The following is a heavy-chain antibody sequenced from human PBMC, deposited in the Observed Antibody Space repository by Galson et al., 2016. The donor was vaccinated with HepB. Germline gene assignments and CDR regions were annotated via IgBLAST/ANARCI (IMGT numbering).Heavy chain of an antibody. CDR3: ARAPYSGDYEIFDN. D-gene: IGHD4-17*01. CDR1: GGSFRNSA. CDR2: ISPRNGNT. J-gene: IGHJ4*02. V-gene: IGHV1-18*01. Sequence: SVKVSCKASGGSFRNSAISWVRQAPGQGLEWMGWISPRNGNTKYAEAFHGRVTMTVDTSTDTAYVELRRLKSDDTAMYYCARAPYSGDYEIFDNWGQGTQVTVSS.